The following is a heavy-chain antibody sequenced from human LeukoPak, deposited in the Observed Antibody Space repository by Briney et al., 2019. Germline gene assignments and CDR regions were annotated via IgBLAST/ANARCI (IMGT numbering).Heavy chain of an antibody. J-gene: IGHJ3*02. V-gene: IGHV1-8*03. D-gene: IGHD5-12*01. CDR2: MNPNSGNT. Sequence: ASVKVSCKASGYTFTSYDINWVRQATGQGLEWMGWMNPNSGNTGYAQKFQGRVTITRNTSISTAYMELSSLRSEDTAVYYCANQEWLRFNLNAFDIWGQGTMVTVSS. CDR3: ANQEWLRFNLNAFDI. CDR1: GYTFTSYD.